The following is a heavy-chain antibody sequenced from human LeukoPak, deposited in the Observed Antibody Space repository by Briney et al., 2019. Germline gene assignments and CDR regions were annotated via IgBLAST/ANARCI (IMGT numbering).Heavy chain of an antibody. CDR1: GGSISSYY. Sequence: PSETLSLTCSVSGGSISSYYWSWIRQPPGRGLEWIGYIYYSGSSNYNPSLKSRVTFSVDTSKSQFSLKLSSVTAADTAVYYCARGLSGSEYYFEYWGQGTLVTVSS. V-gene: IGHV4-59*01. D-gene: IGHD3-10*01. CDR2: IYYSGSS. CDR3: ARGLSGSEYYFEY. J-gene: IGHJ4*02.